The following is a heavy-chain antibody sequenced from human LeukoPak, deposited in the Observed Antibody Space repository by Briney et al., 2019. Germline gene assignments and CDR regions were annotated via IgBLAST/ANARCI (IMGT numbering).Heavy chain of an antibody. D-gene: IGHD6-19*01. CDR1: GFTFSSYE. Sequence: GGSLRLSCAASGFTFSSYEMNWVRQAPGKGLEWVSYISGSSSTIYYADSVKGRFTISRDNAKNSLYLQMNSLRAEDTGVYYCVISSGWKGGYYFDFWGQGTLVTVSS. CDR2: ISGSSSTI. CDR3: VISSGWKGGYYFDF. J-gene: IGHJ4*02. V-gene: IGHV3-48*03.